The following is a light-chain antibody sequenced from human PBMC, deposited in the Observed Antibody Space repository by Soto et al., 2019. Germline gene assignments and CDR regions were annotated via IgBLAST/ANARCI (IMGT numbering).Light chain of an antibody. CDR2: GAS. V-gene: IGKV3-15*01. Sequence: EIVMTQSPATLSLSPGERAALSCRASQNVDNNLAWYQQKPGQAPRLLIYGASTRSTGIPARFSGSGSGTDFTFTISGLQSEDFAVYYCQQYYKWPPTFGQGTRLESK. J-gene: IGKJ5*01. CDR1: QNVDNN. CDR3: QQYYKWPPT.